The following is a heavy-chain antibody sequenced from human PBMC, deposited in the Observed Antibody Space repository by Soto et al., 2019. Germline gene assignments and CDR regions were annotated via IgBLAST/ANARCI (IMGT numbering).Heavy chain of an antibody. CDR2: IYYSGST. Sequence: QVQLQESGPGLVKPSETLSLTCTVSGGSVSSGSYYWSWIRQPPGKGLEWIGYIYYSGSTNYNPSLKSRVTISVDTSKTQFSLKLSSVTAADTAVDYCAREPGCGGDCPDFYGMDVWGQGTTVTVSS. V-gene: IGHV4-61*01. J-gene: IGHJ6*02. CDR1: GGSVSSGSYY. CDR3: AREPGCGGDCPDFYGMDV. D-gene: IGHD2-21*02.